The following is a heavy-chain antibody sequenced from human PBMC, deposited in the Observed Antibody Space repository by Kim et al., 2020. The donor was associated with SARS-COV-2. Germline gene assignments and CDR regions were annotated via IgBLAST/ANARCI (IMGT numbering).Heavy chain of an antibody. Sequence: GESLKISCKGSGYSFTSYWIGWVRQMPGKGLEWMGIIDPGDSESRYSPSFQGQVTISADKSISTAYLQWSSLKASDTAMYYCARQQGYCKSISCYARIWGQGTMVTVFS. J-gene: IGHJ3*02. CDR1: GYSFTSYW. D-gene: IGHD2-2*01. CDR2: IDPGDSES. V-gene: IGHV5-51*01. CDR3: ARQQGYCKSISCYARI.